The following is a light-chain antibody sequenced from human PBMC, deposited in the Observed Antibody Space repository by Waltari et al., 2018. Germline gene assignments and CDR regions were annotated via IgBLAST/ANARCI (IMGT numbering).Light chain of an antibody. V-gene: IGKV4-1*01. CDR2: WAS. J-gene: IGKJ4*01. CDR3: QQYYSTLALT. CDR1: PSVLYSSNNKNY. Sequence: DIVMTQSPDSLAVSLGERATIHCKSSPSVLYSSNNKNYLAWYQQKPGQPPKLLIYWASTRESGVPDRFSGSGSGTDFTLTISSLQAEDVAVYYCQQYYSTLALTFGGGTKVEIK.